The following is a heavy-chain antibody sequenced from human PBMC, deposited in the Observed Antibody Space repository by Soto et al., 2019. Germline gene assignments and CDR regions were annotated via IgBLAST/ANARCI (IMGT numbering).Heavy chain of an antibody. CDR3: ARRRVFDY. J-gene: IGHJ4*02. CDR1: GGSFSGYY. CDR2: INHSGST. Sequence: SETLSLTCAVYGGSFSGYYWSWIRQPPGKGLEWIGEINHSGSTNYNPSLKSRVTISVDTSKNQFSLKLSSVTAADTAVYYCARRRVFDYWGQGTLVTVSS. V-gene: IGHV4-34*01.